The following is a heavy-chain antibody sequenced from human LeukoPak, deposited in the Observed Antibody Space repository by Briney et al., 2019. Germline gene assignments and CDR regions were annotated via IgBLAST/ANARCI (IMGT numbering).Heavy chain of an antibody. V-gene: IGHV3-23*01. CDR3: ARHYGP. D-gene: IGHD3-16*01. Sequence: PGGSLRLSCGASGFIFRNYAMSWVRQAPGEGLKWVAGISDNGGGAYYAESLKGRFTISRDNSKNTLYLQMNSLRAEDTAVYYCARHYGPWGQGTLVTVSS. CDR2: ISDNGGGA. J-gene: IGHJ5*02. CDR1: GFIFRNYA.